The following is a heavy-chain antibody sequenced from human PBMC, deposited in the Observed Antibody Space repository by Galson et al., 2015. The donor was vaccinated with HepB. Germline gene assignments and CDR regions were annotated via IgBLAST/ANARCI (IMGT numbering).Heavy chain of an antibody. CDR1: GFTVSNNY. CDR2: IFTGGST. D-gene: IGHD3-22*01. CDR3: ARENYDSRGYYYGWFDP. J-gene: IGHJ5*02. V-gene: IGHV3-66*01. Sequence: SLRLSCAASGFTVSNNYVSWVRQAPGKGLEWVSVIFTGGSTHYADSVKGRFTISRDNSKNTEYLQMNSLRAEDTAVYYCARENYDSRGYYYGWFDPWGQGTLVTVSS.